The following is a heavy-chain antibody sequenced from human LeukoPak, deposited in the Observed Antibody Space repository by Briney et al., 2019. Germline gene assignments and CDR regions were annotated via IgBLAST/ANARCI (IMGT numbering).Heavy chain of an antibody. CDR2: INHSGST. J-gene: IGHJ4*02. Sequence: SETLSLTCAVYGGSFSGYYWSWIRQPPGKGLEWIGEINHSGSTNYNPSLKSRVTISVDTSKNQLSLKLSSVTAADTAVYYCARVAARSFDYWGQGTLVTVSS. CDR1: GGSFSGYY. V-gene: IGHV4-34*01. D-gene: IGHD6-6*01. CDR3: ARVAARSFDY.